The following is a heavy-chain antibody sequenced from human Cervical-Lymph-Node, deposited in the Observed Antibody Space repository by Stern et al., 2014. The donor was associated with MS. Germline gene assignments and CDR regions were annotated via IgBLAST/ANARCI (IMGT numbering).Heavy chain of an antibody. Sequence: VQLVESGGGLVQPGGSLRLSCAASGFTFSTYWMSWVRQAPGKGLEWVANIKQDGSETNYVDSVKGRFTISRDNAKNSLYLQMSCPRPEDTAVYYCVRDSMSMVVRTPLDYWGRGTLVTVSS. J-gene: IGHJ4*02. V-gene: IGHV3-7*01. CDR1: GFTFSTYW. CDR2: IKQDGSET. D-gene: IGHD3-22*01. CDR3: VRDSMSMVVRTPLDY.